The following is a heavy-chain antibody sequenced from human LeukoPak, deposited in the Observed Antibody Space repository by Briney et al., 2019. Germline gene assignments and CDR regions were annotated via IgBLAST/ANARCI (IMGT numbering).Heavy chain of an antibody. D-gene: IGHD2-2*01. CDR3: ARGHVDCSSTSCSTYYYYYGMDV. CDR1: GGTFSSYA. CDR2: IIPIFGTA. Sequence: ASVKVSCKASGGTFSSYAISWVRQAPGQGLEWMGGIIPIFGTANYAQKFQGRVTITADESTSTAYMELSSLRSEDTAVYYCARGHVDCSSTSCSTYYYYYGMDVWGQGTTVTVSS. J-gene: IGHJ6*02. V-gene: IGHV1-69*13.